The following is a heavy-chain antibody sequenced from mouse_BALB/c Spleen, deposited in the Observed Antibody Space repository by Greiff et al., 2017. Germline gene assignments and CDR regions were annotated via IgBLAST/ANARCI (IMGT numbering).Heavy chain of an antibody. D-gene: IGHD1-3*01. J-gene: IGHJ2*01. CDR1: GFTFSSFG. CDR2: ISSGSSTI. V-gene: IGHV5-17*02. CDR3: ASSSGFDY. Sequence: EVKLVESGGGLVQPGGSRKLSCAASGFTFSSFGMHWVRQAPEKGLEWVAYISSGSSTIYYADTVKGRFTISRDNPKNTLFLQMTSLRSEDTAMYYCASSSGFDYWGQGTTLTVSS.